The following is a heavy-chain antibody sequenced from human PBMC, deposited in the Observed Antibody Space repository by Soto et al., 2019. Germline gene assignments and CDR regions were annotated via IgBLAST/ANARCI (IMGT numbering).Heavy chain of an antibody. V-gene: IGHV3-23*01. D-gene: IGHD6-13*01. Sequence: ELQLLESGRGLVQPGWYLRLSCAASGFTFSSYAMSWVRQAPGKGLEWVSAISGSGGSTYYADSVKCRFTISRDNSKNSLYLQMTSLRAEDTAVYYCAYSSTPFGYWGQGTLVTVSS. J-gene: IGHJ4*02. CDR3: AYSSTPFGY. CDR1: GFTFSSYA. CDR2: ISGSGGST.